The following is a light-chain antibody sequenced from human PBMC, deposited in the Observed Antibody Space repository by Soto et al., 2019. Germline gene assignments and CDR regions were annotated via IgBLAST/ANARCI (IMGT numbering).Light chain of an antibody. CDR2: AAS. Sequence: DIQMTQSPSSLAASVGDRVTITCRASQGISNYLAWYQQKPGKVPKLLIYAASTLQSGVPSRFSGSGSGTDFTLTINSLQPEDLATYYCQKYNSAPLVTFGGGTKVEI. CDR3: QKYNSAPLVT. J-gene: IGKJ4*01. V-gene: IGKV1-27*01. CDR1: QGISNY.